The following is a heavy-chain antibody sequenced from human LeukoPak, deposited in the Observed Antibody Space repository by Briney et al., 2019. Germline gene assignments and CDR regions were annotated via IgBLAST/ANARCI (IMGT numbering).Heavy chain of an antibody. Sequence: PSETLSLTCTVSGGSISSGDYYWSWIRQPPGKGLEWIGYIYYSGSTYYNPSLKSRVTISVDTSKNQFSLRLSSVTAADTAVYYCARGRYYDSSGYEGFDYWGQGTLVTVSS. J-gene: IGHJ4*02. V-gene: IGHV4-30-4*01. CDR2: IYYSGST. CDR1: GGSISSGDYY. D-gene: IGHD3-22*01. CDR3: ARGRYYDSSGYEGFDY.